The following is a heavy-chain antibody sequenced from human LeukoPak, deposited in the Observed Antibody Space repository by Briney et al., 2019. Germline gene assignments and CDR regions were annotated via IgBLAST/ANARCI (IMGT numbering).Heavy chain of an antibody. J-gene: IGHJ4*02. CDR3: ARVEGGSGSYYPPFDY. CDR1: GYTFTSYD. CDR2: MNPNSGNT. Sequence: ASVKVSCKASGYTFTSYDINWVRQATGQGLEWMGWMNPNSGNTGYAQKFQGRVTITRNTSISTAYMELSSPRSEDMAVYHCARVEGGSGSYYPPFDYWGQGTLVTVSS. D-gene: IGHD3-10*01. V-gene: IGHV1-8*01.